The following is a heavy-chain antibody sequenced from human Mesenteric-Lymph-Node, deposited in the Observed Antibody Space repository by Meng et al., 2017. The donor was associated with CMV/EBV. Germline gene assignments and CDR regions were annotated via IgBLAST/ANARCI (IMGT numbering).Heavy chain of an antibody. CDR2: ISSNGGRT. J-gene: IGHJ1*01. Sequence: GGSLRLSCAASGFTFSSYTVYWVRQAPGKGLEYVSGISSNGGRTYSADSVKGRFTISRDNSKNTLYLQMGSLRAEDTAVYYCARDLYKNDHDSSGHYLQHWGQGTLVTVSS. CDR3: ARDLYKNDHDSSGHYLQH. D-gene: IGHD3-22*01. V-gene: IGHV3-64*02. CDR1: GFTFSSYT.